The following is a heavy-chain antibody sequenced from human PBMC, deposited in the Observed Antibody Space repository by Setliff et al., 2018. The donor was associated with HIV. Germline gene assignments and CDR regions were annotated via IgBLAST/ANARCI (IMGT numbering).Heavy chain of an antibody. CDR2: IYENAYA. V-gene: IGHV4-59*01. D-gene: IGHD3-10*01. CDR1: GGSMNNYY. J-gene: IGHJ4*02. CDR3: VRAQMHRGVVSWSLYYFDY. Sequence: SETLSLTCTVSGGSMNNYYWNWIRQTPGKGLEWIGYIYENAYAHYTVSLRSRVTVSMDTSKNQFSLTLRSVTAADRAVYYCVRAQMHRGVVSWSLYYFDYWGQGALVTVS.